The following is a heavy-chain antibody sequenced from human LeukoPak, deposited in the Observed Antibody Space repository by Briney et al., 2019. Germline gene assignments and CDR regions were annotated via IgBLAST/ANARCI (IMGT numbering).Heavy chain of an antibody. CDR1: GYTFTSYA. CDR2: INTNTGNS. V-gene: IGHV7-4-1*01. D-gene: IGHD3-3*01. CDR3: ARVIGGYDFWSGYYPNYYYYGMDV. J-gene: IGHJ6*02. Sequence: ASVKVSSKASGYTFTSYAMNWVRQAPGQGLEWMGWINTNTGNSTYAQGFTGRFVFSLDTSVSTAYLQICSLKAEDTAVYYCARVIGGYDFWSGYYPNYYYYGMDVWGQGTTVTVS.